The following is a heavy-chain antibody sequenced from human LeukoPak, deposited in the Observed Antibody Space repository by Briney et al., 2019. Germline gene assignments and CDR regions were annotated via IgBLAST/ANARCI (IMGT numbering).Heavy chain of an antibody. CDR1: GFTFSSYG. Sequence: GGSLRLSCAASGFTFSSYGMHRVRQAPGKGLEWVAVISYDGSNKYYADSVKGRFTISRDNSKNTLYLQMNSLRAEDTAVYYCAKDTVGATIHYYYGMDVWGQGTTVTVSS. D-gene: IGHD1-26*01. CDR3: AKDTVGATIHYYYGMDV. CDR2: ISYDGSNK. V-gene: IGHV3-30*18. J-gene: IGHJ6*02.